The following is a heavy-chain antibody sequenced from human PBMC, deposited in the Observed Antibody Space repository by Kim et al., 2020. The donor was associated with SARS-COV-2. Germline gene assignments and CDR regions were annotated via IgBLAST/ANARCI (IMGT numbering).Heavy chain of an antibody. CDR1: GFTFSNYW. Sequence: GGSLRLSCAASGFTFSNYWMHWVRQAPGKGLEGVASIKPDGSEKRYVDSVRGRFTVSRDNAKKSLFLQMSSLRADDTAIYYCASDTGWHFDNWGQGTLVSVSS. CDR3: ASDTGWHFDN. J-gene: IGHJ4*02. V-gene: IGHV3-7*05. CDR2: IKPDGSEK. D-gene: IGHD6-19*01.